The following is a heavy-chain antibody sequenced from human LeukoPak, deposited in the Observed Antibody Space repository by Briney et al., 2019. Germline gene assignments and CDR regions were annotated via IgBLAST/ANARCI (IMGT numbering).Heavy chain of an antibody. CDR3: ARPGEVVPAAPYYFDY. V-gene: IGHV5-51*01. J-gene: IGHJ4*02. CDR2: IYPGDSDT. Sequence: GESLKISCKGSGYSFTSYWIGWVRQMPGKGLEWMGIIYPGDSDTRYSPSFQGQVTISADKSIGTAYLQWSSLKASDTAMYYCARPGEVVPAAPYYFDYWGQGTLVTVSS. D-gene: IGHD2-2*01. CDR1: GYSFTSYW.